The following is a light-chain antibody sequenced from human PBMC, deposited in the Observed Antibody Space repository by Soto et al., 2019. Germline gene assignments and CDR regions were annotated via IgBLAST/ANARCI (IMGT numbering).Light chain of an antibody. CDR1: SGSVSTSYF. CDR3: VLYIGSSWV. V-gene: IGLV8-61*01. Sequence: QTVVTQEPSFSVSPGGTVTLTCALSSGSVSTSYFPSWYQQTPGQAPRTLIYSTNTRSSGVPDRFSGSILGNKAALTITGAQADDESDYYCVLYIGSSWVFDGGTKLTVL. CDR2: STN. J-gene: IGLJ3*02.